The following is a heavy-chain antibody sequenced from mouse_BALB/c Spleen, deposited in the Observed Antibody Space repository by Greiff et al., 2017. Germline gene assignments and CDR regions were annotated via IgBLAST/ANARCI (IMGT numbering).Heavy chain of an antibody. D-gene: IGHD4-1*01. V-gene: IGHV1-69*02. Sequence: VQLQQPGAELVRPGASVKLSCKASGYTFTSYWINWVKQRPGQGLEWIGNIYPSDSYTNYNQKFKDKATLTVDKSSSTAYMQLSSPTSEDSAVYYCTRGELTGAWFAYWGQGTLVTVSA. CDR2: IYPSDSYT. CDR3: TRGELTGAWFAY. CDR1: GYTFTSYW. J-gene: IGHJ3*01.